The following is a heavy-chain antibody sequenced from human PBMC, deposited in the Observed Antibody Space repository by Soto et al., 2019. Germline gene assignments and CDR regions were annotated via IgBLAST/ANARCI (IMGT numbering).Heavy chain of an antibody. CDR3: ARADYYDSSGYSPRLDY. Sequence: GASVKVSCKASGGTFSSYAISWVRQAPGQGLEWMGGIIPIFGTANYAQKFQGRVTITADESTSTAYMELSSLRSEDTAVYHCARADYYDSSGYSPRLDYWGQGTLVTVSS. CDR2: IIPIFGTA. CDR1: GGTFSSYA. V-gene: IGHV1-69*13. J-gene: IGHJ4*02. D-gene: IGHD3-22*01.